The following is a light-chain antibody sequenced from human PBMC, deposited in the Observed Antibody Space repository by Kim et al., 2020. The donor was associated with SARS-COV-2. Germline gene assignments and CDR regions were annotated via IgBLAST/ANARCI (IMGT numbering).Light chain of an antibody. Sequence: ASVGDRVTITCQASQDISIYLNWFQQKPGKAPKLLIYDASNFEGGVPSRFSGSGSGTHFTFTISSLQPEDVATYYCQHYDNVPLTFGGGTKVDIK. J-gene: IGKJ4*01. CDR2: DAS. CDR3: QHYDNVPLT. V-gene: IGKV1-33*01. CDR1: QDISIY.